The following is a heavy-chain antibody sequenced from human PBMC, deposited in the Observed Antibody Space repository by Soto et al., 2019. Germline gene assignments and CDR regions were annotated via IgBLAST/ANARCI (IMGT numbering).Heavy chain of an antibody. CDR3: ARGPYCGDNCYFDS. CDR1: AGSINGYY. V-gene: IGHV4-4*07. CDR2: IYSSGTT. J-gene: IGHJ5*01. Sequence: QVQLQESGPGLVKPSETLSLTCTVFAGSINGYYWSWIRQPAGKGLEWIGRIYSSGTTNYNPSLKSRVTMSVDTSKDELSLKLNSVTAADTGVYYCARGPYCGDNCYFDSWGQGTLVTVSS. D-gene: IGHD2-21*02.